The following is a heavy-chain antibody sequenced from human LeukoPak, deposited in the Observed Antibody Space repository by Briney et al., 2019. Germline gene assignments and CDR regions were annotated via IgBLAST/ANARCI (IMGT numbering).Heavy chain of an antibody. V-gene: IGHV3-11*01. D-gene: IGHD2-8*01. CDR2: ISSGGSMA. J-gene: IGHJ4*02. CDR1: GFTFSDYY. Sequence: GGSLRLSCAASGFTFSDYYMSWIRQAPGKGLEWVSYISSGGSMADYADSVKGRFTISRDNAKNSLYLQMNSLRAEDTAVYYCAREGYGVPFDFWGQGTPVTVSS. CDR3: AREGYGVPFDF.